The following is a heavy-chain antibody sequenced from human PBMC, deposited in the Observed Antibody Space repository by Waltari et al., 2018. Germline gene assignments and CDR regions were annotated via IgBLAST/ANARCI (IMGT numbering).Heavy chain of an antibody. J-gene: IGHJ4*02. CDR2: ISSNGGST. CDR1: GFTFSSYA. Sequence: EVQLVESGGGLVQPGGSLRLSCAASGFTFSSYALHWVRQAPGQGLEYVSAISSNGGSTYYANSVKGRFTISRDNSKNTLYLQMGSLRAEDMAVYYCARGHPINYYDSLYYFDYWGQGTLVTVSS. V-gene: IGHV3-64*01. CDR3: ARGHPINYYDSLYYFDY. D-gene: IGHD3-22*01.